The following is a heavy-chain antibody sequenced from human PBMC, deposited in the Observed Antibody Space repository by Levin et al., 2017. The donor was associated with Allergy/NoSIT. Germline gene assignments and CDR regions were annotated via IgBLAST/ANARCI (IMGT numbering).Heavy chain of an antibody. V-gene: IGHV4-39*01. CDR3: VRHGATTAVIDFDY. CDR2: IYDNRKT. J-gene: IGHJ4*02. Sequence: RSSETLSLSCSVFGGSVSSHYYYWGWIRQSPGKGLEWLGSIYDNRKTYYNPSLNSRVTVSADTSKNQFSLNLSSVTAADTAVYYCVRHGATTAVIDFDYWGQGILVTVSS. D-gene: IGHD4-23*01. CDR1: GGSVSSHYYY.